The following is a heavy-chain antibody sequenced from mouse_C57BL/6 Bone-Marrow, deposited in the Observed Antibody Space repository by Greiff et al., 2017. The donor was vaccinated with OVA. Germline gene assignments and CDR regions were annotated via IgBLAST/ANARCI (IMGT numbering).Heavy chain of an antibody. CDR2: IWSGGST. CDR3: AREGLRRGYFDY. CDR1: GFSLTSYG. V-gene: IGHV2-2*01. D-gene: IGHD2-2*01. Sequence: VKLVESGPGLVQPSQSLSITCTVSGFSLTSYGVHWVRQSPGKGLEWLGVIWSGGSTDYNAAFISRLSISKDNSKSQVFFKMNSLQADDTAIYYCAREGLRRGYFDYWGQGTTLTVSS. J-gene: IGHJ2*01.